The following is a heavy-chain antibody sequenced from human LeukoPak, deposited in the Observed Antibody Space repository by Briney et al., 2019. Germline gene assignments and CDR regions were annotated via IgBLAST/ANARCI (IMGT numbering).Heavy chain of an antibody. Sequence: GGSLRLSCAASGFTFSSYSMIWVRQAPGKGLEWVSYISSSSSTIYYADSVKGRFTISRDNAKNSLYLQMNSLRAEDTAVYYCARDYYDSSGYYEFDYWGQGTLVTVSS. J-gene: IGHJ4*02. V-gene: IGHV3-48*01. CDR3: ARDYYDSSGYYEFDY. CDR1: GFTFSSYS. CDR2: ISSSSSTI. D-gene: IGHD3-22*01.